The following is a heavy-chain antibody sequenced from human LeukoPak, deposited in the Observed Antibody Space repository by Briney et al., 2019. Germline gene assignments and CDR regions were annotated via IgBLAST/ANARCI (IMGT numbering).Heavy chain of an antibody. CDR1: GGSISSSSYY. Sequence: SETLSLTCTVSGGSISSSSYYWGWIRQPPGKGLEWIGSIYYSGSTYYNPSLKSRVTISVDTSKNQFSLKLSSVTAADTAVYYCARGIAAAEGDYWGQGTLVTVSS. V-gene: IGHV4-39*07. CDR2: IYYSGST. CDR3: ARGIAAAEGDY. D-gene: IGHD6-13*01. J-gene: IGHJ4*02.